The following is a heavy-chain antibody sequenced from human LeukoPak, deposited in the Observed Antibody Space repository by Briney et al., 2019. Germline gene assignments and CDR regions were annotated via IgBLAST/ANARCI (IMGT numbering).Heavy chain of an antibody. J-gene: IGHJ4*02. CDR2: ISGSGGST. Sequence: GGSLRLSCAASGFTFSSYGMSWVRQAPGKGLEWVSAISGSGGSTYYADSVKGRFTISRDNSKNTLYLQMNSLRAEDTAVYYCARGPARKSSSTSCPLGEWGQGIQVTVSS. V-gene: IGHV3-23*01. CDR1: GFTFSSYG. D-gene: IGHD2-2*01. CDR3: ARGPARKSSSTSCPLGE.